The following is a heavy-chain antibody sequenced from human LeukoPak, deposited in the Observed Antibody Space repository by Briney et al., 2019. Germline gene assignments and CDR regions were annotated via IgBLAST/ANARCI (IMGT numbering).Heavy chain of an antibody. Sequence: GGSLRLSCAASGFTFNTFGMSWVRQATGKGLEWVSSVSRTGGMTYYADSVKGRFTISRDNSKNTMYLQMNSLRAEDTAVYYCARRYDSSDYWGQGTLVTVSS. J-gene: IGHJ4*02. D-gene: IGHD3-16*01. CDR1: GFTFNTFG. V-gene: IGHV3-23*01. CDR3: ARRYDSSDY. CDR2: VSRTGGMT.